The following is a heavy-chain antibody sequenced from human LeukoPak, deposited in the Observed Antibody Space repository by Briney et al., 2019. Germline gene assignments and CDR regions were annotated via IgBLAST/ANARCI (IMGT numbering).Heavy chain of an antibody. CDR2: IHSSSGSI. J-gene: IGHJ4*02. Sequence: GGSLRLSCAASGFNFTNYNMNWVRQAPGKGLEWVSSIHSSSGSIYYADSLKGRFTISRDNAKNSLYLQINSLRAEDTAVYYCAKNIAAPTTPFDYWGQGTLVTVSS. CDR3: AKNIAAPTTPFDY. CDR1: GFNFTNYN. D-gene: IGHD6-13*01. V-gene: IGHV3-21*01.